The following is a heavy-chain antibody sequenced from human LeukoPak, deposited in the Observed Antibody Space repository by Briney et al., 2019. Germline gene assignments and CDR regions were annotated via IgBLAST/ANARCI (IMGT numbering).Heavy chain of an antibody. CDR1: GGSISSSNW. CDR3: ARVVGIAAAGTYAYGMVV. D-gene: IGHD6-13*01. Sequence: SETLSLTCAVSGGSISSSNWWSWVRQPAGKGLEWIGEIYHSGSTNYNPSLKGRVTISVDKTKKQFSLQVRSVTAADTAVYYCARVVGIAAAGTYAYGMVVWGQGTTLTVSS. J-gene: IGHJ6*02. V-gene: IGHV4-4*02. CDR2: IYHSGST.